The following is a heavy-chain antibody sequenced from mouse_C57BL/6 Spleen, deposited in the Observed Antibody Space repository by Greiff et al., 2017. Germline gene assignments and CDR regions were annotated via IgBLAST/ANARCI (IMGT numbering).Heavy chain of an antibody. CDR1: GYTFTSSW. CDR3: ARDLYYGSSPWFAY. J-gene: IGHJ3*01. Sequence: QVQLQQSGAELVKPGASVKLSCKASGYTFTSSWMHWVKQRPGRGLEWIGRIYPHSGGTKYNEKFKSKATLTADKPSSTAYMQLSGLNTEDSAVYCCARDLYYGSSPWFAYWGQGTLVTVSA. CDR2: IYPHSGGT. V-gene: IGHV1-72*01. D-gene: IGHD1-1*01.